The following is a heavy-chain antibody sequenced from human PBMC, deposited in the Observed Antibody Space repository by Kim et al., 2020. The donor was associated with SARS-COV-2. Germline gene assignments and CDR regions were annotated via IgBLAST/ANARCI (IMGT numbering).Heavy chain of an antibody. CDR2: ISGSGGST. D-gene: IGHD3-10*01. V-gene: IGHV3-23*01. CDR1: GFTFSSYA. Sequence: GGSLRLSCAASGFTFSSYAMSWVRQAPGKGLEWVSAISGSGGSTYYADSVKGRFTISRDNSKNTLYLQMNSLRAEDTAVYYCAKRRGKLLWFGELSVPFDYWGQGTLVTVSS. J-gene: IGHJ4*02. CDR3: AKRRGKLLWFGELSVPFDY.